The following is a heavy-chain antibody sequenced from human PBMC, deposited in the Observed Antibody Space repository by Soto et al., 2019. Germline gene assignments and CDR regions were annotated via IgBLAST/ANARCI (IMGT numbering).Heavy chain of an antibody. V-gene: IGHV1-8*01. J-gene: IGHJ4*02. Sequence: QVQLVQSGAEVKKPGASVKVSCKASGYTFTSYDINWVRQATGQGLEWMGWMNPNSGNTGYAQKFQGRVTMTRNTSISTAYMELSSLRSEDTAVYYCARGHQLMWFGETTIDYWGQGTLVTVSS. CDR2: MNPNSGNT. CDR3: ARGHQLMWFGETTIDY. CDR1: GYTFTSYD. D-gene: IGHD3-10*01.